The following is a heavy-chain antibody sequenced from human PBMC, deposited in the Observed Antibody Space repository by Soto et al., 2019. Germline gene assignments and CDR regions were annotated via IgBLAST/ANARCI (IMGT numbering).Heavy chain of an antibody. Sequence: GASVKVSCKASGYTFTSYGISWVRQAPGQGLEWMGWISAYNGNTNYAQKLQGRVTMTTDTSTSTAYMELRSLRSDDTAVYYCARELTYYGDYVRSRFGPWGQGTLVTVSS. V-gene: IGHV1-18*01. CDR1: GYTFTSYG. J-gene: IGHJ5*02. D-gene: IGHD4-17*01. CDR2: ISAYNGNT. CDR3: ARELTYYGDYVRSRFGP.